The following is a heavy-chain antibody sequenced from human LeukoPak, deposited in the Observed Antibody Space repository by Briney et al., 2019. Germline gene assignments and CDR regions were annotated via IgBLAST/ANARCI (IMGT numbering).Heavy chain of an antibody. CDR3: ARAAYCTNGVCYGNDY. D-gene: IGHD2-8*01. V-gene: IGHV4-38-2*02. CDR1: GCSISSGYY. CDR2: IHHSGST. J-gene: IGHJ4*02. Sequence: SETLSLTCTVSGCSISSGYYWGWIRQPPGKGLEWIGSIHHSGSTYYNPSLKSRVTISVDTSKNQFSLKLSSVTAADTAVYYCARAAYCTNGVCYGNDYWGQGTLVTVSS.